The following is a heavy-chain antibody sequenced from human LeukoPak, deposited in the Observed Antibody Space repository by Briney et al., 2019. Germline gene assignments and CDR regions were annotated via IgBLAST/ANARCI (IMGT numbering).Heavy chain of an antibody. CDR1: GFTFSSYG. CDR2: ISGSGGST. J-gene: IGHJ5*02. CDR3: AKMYYGSGSYTWFDP. V-gene: IGHV3-23*01. Sequence: GGTLRLSCAASGFTFSSYGMSWVRQAPGKGLEWVSAISGSGGSTYYADSVKGRFTISRDNSKNTLYLQMNSLRAEDTAVYYCAKMYYGSGSYTWFDPWGQGTLVTVSS. D-gene: IGHD3-10*01.